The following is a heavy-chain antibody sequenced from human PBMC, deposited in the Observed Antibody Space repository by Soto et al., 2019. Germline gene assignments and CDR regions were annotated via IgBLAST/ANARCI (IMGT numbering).Heavy chain of an antibody. J-gene: IGHJ3*02. CDR3: ARGGPRDYDILTGLSAFDI. V-gene: IGHV1-3*01. Sequence: ASVKVSCKASGYTFTSYAMHWVRQAPGQRLEWMGWINAGNGNTKYSQKFQGRVTITRDTSASTAYMELSSLRSEDTAVYYCARGGPRDYDILTGLSAFDIWGQGTMVTVSS. CDR2: INAGNGNT. D-gene: IGHD3-9*01. CDR1: GYTFTSYA.